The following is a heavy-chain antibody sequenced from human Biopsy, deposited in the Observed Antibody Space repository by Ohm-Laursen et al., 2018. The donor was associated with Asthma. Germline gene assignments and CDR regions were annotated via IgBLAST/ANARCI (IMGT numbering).Heavy chain of an antibody. D-gene: IGHD3-9*01. Sequence: VKVSCKASGYTFSNYAISWVRQAPGQRLGWMGWINAGNGNTKYSQKFQGRVTITRDTSASTAYMDLRSLRSEDTAVYYCARTYYDFLTGQVNDVFAIWGQGTMVTVSS. J-gene: IGHJ3*02. V-gene: IGHV1-3*01. CDR2: INAGNGNT. CDR3: ARTYYDFLTGQVNDVFAI. CDR1: GYTFSNYA.